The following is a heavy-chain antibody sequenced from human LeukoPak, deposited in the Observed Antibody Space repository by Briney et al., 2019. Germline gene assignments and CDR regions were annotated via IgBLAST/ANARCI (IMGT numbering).Heavy chain of an antibody. J-gene: IGHJ6*04. CDR2: IIPTFGTA. CDR1: GGTFSSYA. V-gene: IGHV1-69*01. Sequence: SVKVSCKASGGTFSSYAISWVRQAPGQGLERMGGIIPTFGTANYAQKFQGRVTITADESTSTAYMELSSLRSEDTAVYYCARSGISYSSSWYRYYYGMDVWGKGTTVTVSS. D-gene: IGHD6-13*01. CDR3: ARSGISYSSSWYRYYYGMDV.